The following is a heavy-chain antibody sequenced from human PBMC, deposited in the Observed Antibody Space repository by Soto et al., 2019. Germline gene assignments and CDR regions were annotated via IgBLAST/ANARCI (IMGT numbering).Heavy chain of an antibody. CDR1: GYTFTTYA. Sequence: ASVTVSWKASGYTFTTYAIHWVRQAPGQRLEWMGWINAGNGNTRYSQKFQGRVTITRDTSASTAYMELSSLRSEDTAVYYCARGRYCSGGTCYGMDVWGQGTTVTVSS. CDR2: INAGNGNT. J-gene: IGHJ6*02. V-gene: IGHV1-3*01. CDR3: ARGRYCSGGTCYGMDV. D-gene: IGHD2-15*01.